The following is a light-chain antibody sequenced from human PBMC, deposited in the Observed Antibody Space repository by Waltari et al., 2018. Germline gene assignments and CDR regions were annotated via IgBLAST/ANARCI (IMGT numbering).Light chain of an antibody. CDR3: CSYAGHSTYV. Sequence: QSALTQPASVSGSPGQSIPSPRTGTSSHVGNYNLVSWYQQHPGKAPKLMIYEVSQRPSGVSNRFSGSKSGNTASLTISGLQPEDETDYYCCSYAGHSTYVFGTGTKVTAL. CDR2: EVS. J-gene: IGLJ1*01. V-gene: IGLV2-23*02. CDR1: SSHVGNYNL.